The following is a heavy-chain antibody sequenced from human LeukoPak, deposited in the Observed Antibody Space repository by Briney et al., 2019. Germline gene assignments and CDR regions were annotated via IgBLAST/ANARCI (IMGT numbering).Heavy chain of an antibody. CDR2: ICGSYGST. J-gene: IGHJ4*02. Sequence: PGGSLRLSCAASGFTFDIYAMTWVRQAPGEGLEWVSAICGSYGSTYYADSVKVRVTISRDNSKHMLYLQMNRLKGEDTDLYYCVKNAGRSCYSSSAYWGQGTLVTLSS. CDR3: VKNAGRSCYSSSAY. CDR1: GFTFDIYA. V-gene: IGHV3-23*01. D-gene: IGHD2-15*01.